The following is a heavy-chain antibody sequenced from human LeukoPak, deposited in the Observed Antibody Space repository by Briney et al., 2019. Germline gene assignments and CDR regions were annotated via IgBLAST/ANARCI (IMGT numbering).Heavy chain of an antibody. V-gene: IGHV7-4-1*02. CDR2: INTNTGKP. Sequence: ASVKVSCKASGHTFTSYAMNWVRQAPGQGLEWMGWINTNTGKPTYAQGFTGRFVFSLDTSVSTAYLQISSLKAEDTAVYYCARDTQTTFWSGYGGDYYYYGMDVWGQGTTVTVSS. J-gene: IGHJ6*02. CDR1: GHTFTSYA. D-gene: IGHD3-3*01. CDR3: ARDTQTTFWSGYGGDYYYYGMDV.